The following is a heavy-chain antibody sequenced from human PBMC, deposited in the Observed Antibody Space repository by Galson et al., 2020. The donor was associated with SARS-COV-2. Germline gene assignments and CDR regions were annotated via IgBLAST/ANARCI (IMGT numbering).Heavy chain of an antibody. V-gene: IGHV1-18*01. D-gene: IGHD3-3*01. J-gene: IGHJ4*02. Sequence: ASVKVSCKASGYTFTSYGISWVRQAPGQGLEWMGWISAYNGNTNYAQKLQGRVTMTTDTSTSTAYMELRSLRSDDTAVYYFARDRRRITIFGVVRDFDYWGQGTLVTVSS. CDR1: GYTFTSYG. CDR3: ARDRRRITIFGVVRDFDY. CDR2: ISAYNGNT.